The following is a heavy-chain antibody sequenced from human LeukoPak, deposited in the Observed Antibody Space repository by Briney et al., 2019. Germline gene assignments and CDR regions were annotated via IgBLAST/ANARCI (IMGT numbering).Heavy chain of an antibody. Sequence: GGSLRLSCAASGFIFSSYWMSWVRQAPGKGLEWVANIKQDGSEQYYVDSVKGRFTISRDNAKNSLYLQMNSLRAEDTAMYYCARRDNRSFDYWGQGTLVTVSS. CDR3: ARRDNRSFDY. V-gene: IGHV3-7*01. J-gene: IGHJ4*02. D-gene: IGHD1-1*01. CDR2: IKQDGSEQ. CDR1: GFIFSSYW.